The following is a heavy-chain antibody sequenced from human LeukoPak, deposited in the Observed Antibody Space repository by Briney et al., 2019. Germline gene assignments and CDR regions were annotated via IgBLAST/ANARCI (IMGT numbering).Heavy chain of an antibody. J-gene: IGHJ3*02. CDR3: AKDPPRTGSYPFDAFRI. CDR2: ISSSSSYI. CDR1: GFTFSSYS. V-gene: IGHV3-21*04. Sequence: GGSLRLSCAASGFTFSSYSMNWVRQAPGKGLEWVSSISSSSSYIYYADSVKGRFTISRDNSKNTLYLQMNSLRAEDTAVYYCAKDPPRTGSYPFDAFRIWGQGTMVTVSS. D-gene: IGHD1-26*01.